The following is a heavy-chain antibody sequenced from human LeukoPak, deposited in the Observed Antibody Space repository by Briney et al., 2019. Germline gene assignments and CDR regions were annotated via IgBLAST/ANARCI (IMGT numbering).Heavy chain of an antibody. D-gene: IGHD5-12*01. CDR2: INAGNGNT. J-gene: IGHJ4*02. Sequence: ASVKVSCKASGYTFTSYAIHWMRQAPGQRLEWMGWINAGNGNTKYSQKFQGRVTIARDTSASTAYMELSSLRSEDTAVYYCARENSGYDPTFDYWGQGTLVTVSS. V-gene: IGHV1-3*01. CDR1: GYTFTSYA. CDR3: ARENSGYDPTFDY.